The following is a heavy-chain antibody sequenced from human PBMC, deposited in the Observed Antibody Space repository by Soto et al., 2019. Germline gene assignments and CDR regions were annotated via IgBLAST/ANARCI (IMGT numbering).Heavy chain of an antibody. V-gene: IGHV2-5*02. J-gene: IGHJ4*02. Sequence: QITLKESGPTLVKPTQTLTLTCTFSGFSLSTRGVAVGWIHQPPGTALEWLARIYWDEDKWYSPSLKSRLTITXDXSTNQVVRTMTHMDPVDTATYYCANRLRGYAFYFDYWGQGTLVTVSS. D-gene: IGHD5-12*01. CDR3: ANRLRGYAFYFDY. CDR2: IYWDEDK. CDR1: GFSLSTRGVA.